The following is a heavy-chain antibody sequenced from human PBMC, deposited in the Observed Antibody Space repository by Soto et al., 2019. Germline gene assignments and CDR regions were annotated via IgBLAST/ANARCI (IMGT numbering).Heavy chain of an antibody. D-gene: IGHD3-22*01. CDR3: ARDSSGYYGFDY. Sequence: QITLKEAGPTLVKPTQTLTLTCAFSGFSLSTSGVGVGWIRQPPGKALEWLALIYWDDDKRYSPSLKNKLTIPKDNSKNQVFLIMTNMDPADTATYYCARDSSGYYGFDYWGQGTLVTVSS. CDR1: GFSLSTSGVG. CDR2: IYWDDDK. J-gene: IGHJ4*02. V-gene: IGHV2-5*02.